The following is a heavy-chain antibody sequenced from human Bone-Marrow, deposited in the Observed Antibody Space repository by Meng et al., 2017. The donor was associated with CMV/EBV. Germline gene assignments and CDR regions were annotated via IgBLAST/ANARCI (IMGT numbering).Heavy chain of an antibody. CDR2: IIPIFGTA. V-gene: IGHV1-69*05. Sequence: SVKVSCKASGGTFSSYAISWVRQAPGQGLEWMGGIIPIFGTANYAQKFQGRVTITTDESTSTAYMELSSLRSEDTAVYYSARADSSGYYYLPTNWFDPWGQGTLVTVSS. D-gene: IGHD3-22*01. CDR3: ARADSSGYYYLPTNWFDP. CDR1: GGTFSSYA. J-gene: IGHJ5*02.